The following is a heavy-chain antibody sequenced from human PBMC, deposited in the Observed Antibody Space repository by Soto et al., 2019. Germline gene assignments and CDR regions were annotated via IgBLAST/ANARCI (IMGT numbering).Heavy chain of an antibody. Sequence: ASVKVSCKVSGYTLTELSMHWVRQAPGKGLEWMGGFDPEDGETIYAQKFQGRVTMTEDTSTDTAYMELSSLRSEDTAVYYCATASGIVGDPYYYYGMDVWGQGTTVTVSS. CDR1: GYTLTELS. CDR3: ATASGIVGDPYYYYGMDV. V-gene: IGHV1-24*01. D-gene: IGHD1-26*01. J-gene: IGHJ6*02. CDR2: FDPEDGET.